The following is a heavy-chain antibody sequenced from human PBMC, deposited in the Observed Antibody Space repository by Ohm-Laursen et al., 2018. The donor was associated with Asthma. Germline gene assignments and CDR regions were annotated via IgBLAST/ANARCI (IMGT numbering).Heavy chain of an antibody. CDR3: ARDGAAGHYNWFDP. CDR1: GYTFTSYA. CDR2: INTNTGNP. V-gene: IGHV7-4-1*02. J-gene: IGHJ5*02. Sequence: ASVKVSCKASGYTFTSYAMNWVRQAPGQGLEWMGWINTNTGNPTYAQGFTGRFVFSLDTSVSTAYLQISSLKAEDTAVYYCARDGAAGHYNWFDPWGQGTLVTVSS. D-gene: IGHD6-13*01.